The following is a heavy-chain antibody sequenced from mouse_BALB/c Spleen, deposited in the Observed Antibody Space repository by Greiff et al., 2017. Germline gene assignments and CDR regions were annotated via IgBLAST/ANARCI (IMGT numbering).Heavy chain of an antibody. D-gene: IGHD2-4*01. Sequence: EVQRVESGAELVKPGASVKLSCTASGFNIKDTYMHWVKQRPEQGLEWIGRIDPANGNTKYDPKFQGKATITADTSSNTAYLQLSSLTSEDTAVYYCARLITTYFDYWGQGTTLTVSS. CDR3: ARLITTYFDY. CDR2: IDPANGNT. J-gene: IGHJ2*01. V-gene: IGHV14-3*02. CDR1: GFNIKDTY.